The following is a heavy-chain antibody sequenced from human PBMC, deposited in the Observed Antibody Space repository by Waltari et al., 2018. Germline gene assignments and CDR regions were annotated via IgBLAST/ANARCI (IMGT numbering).Heavy chain of an antibody. Sequence: QVQLVQSGAEVKKPGASVKVSCKASGYTFTGSYMHWVRQAPGQGLEWMGRINPNSGGTNYAQKFQGRVTMTRDTSISTAYMELSRLRSDDTAVYYCARVSGYSSSWYDYFDYWGQGTLVTVSS. CDR3: ARVSGYSSSWYDYFDY. V-gene: IGHV1-2*06. CDR1: GYTFTGSY. D-gene: IGHD6-13*01. CDR2: INPNSGGT. J-gene: IGHJ4*02.